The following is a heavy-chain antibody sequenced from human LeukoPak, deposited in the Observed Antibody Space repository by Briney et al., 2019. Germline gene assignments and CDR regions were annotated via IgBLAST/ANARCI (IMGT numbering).Heavy chain of an antibody. CDR2: FYTSRST. Sequence: PSETLSLTCTVSGDSISSYYWSWIRQSPGKGLEWIGYFYTSRSTNSNPSLKSRVTISVDTSKNQLSLKLNSVTAADTAVYYCAKRQGPNSGSYDYFDPWGQGTLVTVSS. D-gene: IGHD1-26*01. CDR1: GDSISSYY. V-gene: IGHV4-4*09. J-gene: IGHJ5*02. CDR3: AKRQGPNSGSYDYFDP.